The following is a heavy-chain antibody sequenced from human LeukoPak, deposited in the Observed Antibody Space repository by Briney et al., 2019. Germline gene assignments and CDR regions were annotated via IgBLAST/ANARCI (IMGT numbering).Heavy chain of an antibody. V-gene: IGHV1-46*01. CDR3: ARLTLGGYSYGPYYGMGV. D-gene: IGHD5-18*01. CDR2: INPSGGST. CDR1: GYTFTSYY. Sequence: ASVKVSCKASGYTFTSYYMHWVRQAPGQGLEWMGIINPSGGSTSYAQKFQGRVTMTRDTSTSTVYMELCSLRSEDTAVYYCARLTLGGYSYGPYYGMGVWGQGTTVTVSS. J-gene: IGHJ6*02.